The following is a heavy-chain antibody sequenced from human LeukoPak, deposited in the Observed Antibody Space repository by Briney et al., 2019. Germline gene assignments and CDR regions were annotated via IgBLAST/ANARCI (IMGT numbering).Heavy chain of an antibody. J-gene: IGHJ6*03. Sequence: PSGGSLRLSCAASGFTFSSYSMNWVRQAPGKGLEWVAYISSSSSTIYYADSVKGRFTISRDNAKNSLHLQMNSLRAEDTAVYYCARARLGATSYYFYYMDVWGKGTTVTVSS. V-gene: IGHV3-48*01. D-gene: IGHD1-26*01. CDR3: ARARLGATSYYFYYMDV. CDR2: ISSSSSTI. CDR1: GFTFSSYS.